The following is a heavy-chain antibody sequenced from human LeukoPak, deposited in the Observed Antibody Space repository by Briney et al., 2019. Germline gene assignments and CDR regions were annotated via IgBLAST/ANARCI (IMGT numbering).Heavy chain of an antibody. CDR2: ISAYNGNT. V-gene: IGHV1-18*01. Sequence: VASVKVSCKASGYTFTSYCISWVRQAPGQGLDWMGWISAYNGNTNYAQKLQGRVTMTTDTSTSTAYMELRSLRSADKSVDYCERDGFCSSTSCYRTIFDYWGQGTLVTVSS. D-gene: IGHD2-2*01. CDR3: ERDGFCSSTSCYRTIFDY. J-gene: IGHJ4*02. CDR1: GYTFTSYC.